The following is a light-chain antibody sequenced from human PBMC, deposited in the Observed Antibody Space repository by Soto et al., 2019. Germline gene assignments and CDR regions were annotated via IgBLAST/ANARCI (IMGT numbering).Light chain of an antibody. Sequence: QSALTQPPSVSGAPGQRVTISCTGSSSNIGAFYDVHWYQHLPGTAPKLLIYGNDNRPSGVPDRFSGSQSGTSASLAITGLQAEDEADYYCQSYDRSLSVVVFGGGTQLTVL. CDR2: GND. V-gene: IGLV1-40*01. CDR1: SSNIGAFYD. J-gene: IGLJ2*01. CDR3: QSYDRSLSVVV.